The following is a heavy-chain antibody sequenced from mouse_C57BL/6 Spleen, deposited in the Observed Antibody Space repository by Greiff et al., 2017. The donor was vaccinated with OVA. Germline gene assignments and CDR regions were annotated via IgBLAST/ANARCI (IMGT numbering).Heavy chain of an antibody. V-gene: IGHV1-81*01. CDR3: ARRGAYYDYDGFAY. CDR2: IYPRSGNT. D-gene: IGHD2-4*01. CDR1: GYTFTSYG. J-gene: IGHJ3*01. Sequence: QVQLQQSGAELARPGASVKLSCKASGYTFTSYGISWVKQRTGQGLEWIGEIYPRSGNTYYNEKFKGKATLTADKSSSTAYMELRSLTSEDSAVYYCARRGAYYDYDGFAYWGQGTLVTVSA.